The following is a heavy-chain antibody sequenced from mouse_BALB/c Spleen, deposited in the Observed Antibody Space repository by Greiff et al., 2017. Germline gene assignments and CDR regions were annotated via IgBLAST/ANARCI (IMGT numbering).Heavy chain of an antibody. CDR1: GFTFSDYY. Sequence: EVKLVESGGGLVKPGGSLKLSCAASGFTFSDYYMYWVRQTQEKRLEWVATISDGGSYTYYPDSVKGRFTISRDNAKNNLYLQMSSLKSEDTAMYYCARQLGLFYAMDYWGQGTSVTVSS. D-gene: IGHD3-1*01. J-gene: IGHJ4*01. CDR3: ARQLGLFYAMDY. CDR2: ISDGGSYT. V-gene: IGHV5-4*02.